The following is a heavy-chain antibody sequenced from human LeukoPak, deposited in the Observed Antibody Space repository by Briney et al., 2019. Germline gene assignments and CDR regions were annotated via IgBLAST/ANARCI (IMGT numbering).Heavy chain of an antibody. CDR2: IYPGDSDT. D-gene: IGHD1-26*01. CDR1: GYIFTSYW. V-gene: IGHV5-51*01. Sequence: GESLQISCKCSGYIFTSYWIGWVRQLPGKGLEWMGIIYPGDSDTRYSPSFQGQVTISADKSISTAYLQWSSLKASDTAMYYCARTLYSGSFLSYFDYWGQGTLATVSS. J-gene: IGHJ4*02. CDR3: ARTLYSGSFLSYFDY.